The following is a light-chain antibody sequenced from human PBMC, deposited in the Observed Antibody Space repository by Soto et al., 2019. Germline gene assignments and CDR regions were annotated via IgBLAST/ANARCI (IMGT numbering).Light chain of an antibody. CDR3: RQYGYSLGFA. J-gene: IGKJ4*01. V-gene: IGKV3-20*01. Sequence: EIVLTQSPGTLSLSPGERATLSCRASQSVSSSYLAWYQQKPGQAPRLLIYGASSRATGIPDRFSGSGSGTDFTLAISRLEPEDFAVYYCRQYGYSLGFAFGGGTKWIS. CDR1: QSVSSSY. CDR2: GAS.